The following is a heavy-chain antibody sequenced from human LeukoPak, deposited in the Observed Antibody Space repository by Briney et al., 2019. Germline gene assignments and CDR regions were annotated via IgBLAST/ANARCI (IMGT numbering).Heavy chain of an antibody. CDR3: ARSFLFTFDY. J-gene: IGHJ4*02. V-gene: IGHV4-59*12. CDR1: GGSISIYY. D-gene: IGHD2/OR15-2a*01. Sequence: SETLSLTCTVSGGSISIYYWTWIRQPPGKGLEWIGYIFYSGSTNYNPSLKSRVTISVDTSKNQFSLKLSSVTAADTAVYYCARSFLFTFDYWGQGTLVTVSS. CDR2: IFYSGST.